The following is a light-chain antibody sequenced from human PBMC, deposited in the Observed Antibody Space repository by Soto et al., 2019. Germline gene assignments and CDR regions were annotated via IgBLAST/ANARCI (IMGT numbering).Light chain of an antibody. Sequence: DIQMTQSPSSLSASVGDRVTITCRASQSIGNNLNWYQQKPGKAPKLLIYEASTLQSGVPSRVSGRGSGTDFTLTISSLQPEDFATYYCEQSSRTPPTFGQGTKVEI. CDR2: EAS. CDR3: EQSSRTPPT. V-gene: IGKV1-39*01. CDR1: QSIGNN. J-gene: IGKJ1*01.